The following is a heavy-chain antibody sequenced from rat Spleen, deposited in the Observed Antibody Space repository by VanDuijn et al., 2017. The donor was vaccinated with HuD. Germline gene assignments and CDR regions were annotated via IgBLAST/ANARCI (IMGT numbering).Heavy chain of an antibody. CDR2: ISSGGNT. V-gene: IGHV2S12*01. Sequence: QVQLKESGPGLVQPSQTLSLTCTVSGFSLSSNGVSWVRPPPGKGLEWIATISSGGNTYYNSALKSRLSISRDTSKSQVFLKMNSLQTEDTAIYFCTRDHSFWGSYYPGGFAYWGQGTLVTVSS. J-gene: IGHJ3*01. CDR3: TRDHSFWGSYYPGGFAY. CDR1: GFSLSSNG. D-gene: IGHD1-12*02.